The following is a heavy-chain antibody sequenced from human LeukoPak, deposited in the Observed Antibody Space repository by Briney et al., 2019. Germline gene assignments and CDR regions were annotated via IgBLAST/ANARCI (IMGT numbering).Heavy chain of an antibody. Sequence: PGGSLRLSCAASGFTVSSNYMSWVRQAPGKGLEWVSVIYSGGSTYYADSVKGRFTISRDNSKNTLYLQMNSLRAEDTAVYYCARDGGGYSSATDAFDIWGQGTMVTVSS. J-gene: IGHJ3*02. D-gene: IGHD6-25*01. CDR1: GFTVSSNY. V-gene: IGHV3-53*01. CDR3: ARDGGGYSSATDAFDI. CDR2: IYSGGST.